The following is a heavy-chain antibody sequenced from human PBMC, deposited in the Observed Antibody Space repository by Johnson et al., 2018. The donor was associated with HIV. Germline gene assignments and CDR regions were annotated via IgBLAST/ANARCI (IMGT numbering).Heavy chain of an antibody. D-gene: IGHD6-19*01. CDR3: AREKTTGWYDDAFDI. V-gene: IGHV3-11*04. CDR2: ISSSGSTI. CDR1: EFILSDYY. J-gene: IGHJ3*02. Sequence: QVQLVESGGGLVKPGGSLRLSCAASEFILSDYYMSWIRQAPEKGLECVSYISSSGSTISYADSVKGRFTISKDNSKSTLDLHMTSLRADDTAVYYCAREKTTGWYDDAFDIWGHGTMVTVSS.